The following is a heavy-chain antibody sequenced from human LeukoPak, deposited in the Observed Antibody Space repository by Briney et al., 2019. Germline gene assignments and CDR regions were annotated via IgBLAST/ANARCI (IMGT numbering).Heavy chain of an antibody. CDR2: IKEDGSEK. CDR3: ARYGLDY. J-gene: IGHJ4*02. D-gene: IGHD3-10*01. Sequence: GGSLRLSCAASGFSFSSFWMNWVRQAPGKGLEWVANIKEDGSEKYYVDSVKGRVTISRDNANKSLYLQMNSLRAEDTAVYYCARYGLDYWGQGTPVTVPS. V-gene: IGHV3-7*01. CDR1: GFSFSSFW.